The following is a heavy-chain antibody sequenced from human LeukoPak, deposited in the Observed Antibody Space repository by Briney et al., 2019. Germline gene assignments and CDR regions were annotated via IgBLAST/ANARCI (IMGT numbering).Heavy chain of an antibody. Sequence: PSEPLSLTCPVSGCSINTYYWSWIRQPPGKGLEWIGYIYYSGSTNYNPSLKSRVIILVDTSKNQFSLKLSSVTAADTAVYYCARSRVTMVRGSPNWNFDYWGQGILVTVSS. CDR2: IYYSGST. J-gene: IGHJ4*02. D-gene: IGHD3-10*01. V-gene: IGHV4-59*01. CDR3: ARSRVTMVRGSPNWNFDY. CDR1: GCSINTYY.